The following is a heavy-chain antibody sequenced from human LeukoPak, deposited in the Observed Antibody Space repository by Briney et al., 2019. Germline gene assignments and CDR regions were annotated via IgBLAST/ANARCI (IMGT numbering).Heavy chain of an antibody. D-gene: IGHD3-3*01. CDR2: IIPIFGIA. V-gene: IGHV1-69*04. CDR1: GGTFSSCA. CDR3: ARAPGYDFWSGYLEFDP. J-gene: IGHJ5*02. Sequence: SVKVSCKASGGTFSSCAISWVRQAPGQGLEWMGRIIPIFGIANYAQKFQGRVTITADKSTSTAYMELSSLRSEDTAVYYCARAPGYDFWSGYLEFDPWGQGTLVTVSP.